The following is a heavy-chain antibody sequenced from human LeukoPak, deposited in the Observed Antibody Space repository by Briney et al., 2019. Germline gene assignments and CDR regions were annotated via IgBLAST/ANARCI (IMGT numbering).Heavy chain of an antibody. Sequence: GGSLRLSCEASGFTLSNYWMYWVRQDPGKGLVWVSRIISDGSSNYAASAKGRVTISSDNAKKTLNLQMDSLRADDTAVYYCVRGLYASGRFPWGQGTLVTVSS. CDR2: IISDGSS. J-gene: IGHJ5*02. CDR3: VRGLYASGRFP. CDR1: GFTLSNYW. V-gene: IGHV3-74*01. D-gene: IGHD3-10*01.